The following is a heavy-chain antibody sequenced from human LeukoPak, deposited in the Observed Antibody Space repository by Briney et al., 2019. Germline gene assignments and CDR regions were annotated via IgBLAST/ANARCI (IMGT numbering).Heavy chain of an antibody. J-gene: IGHJ5*02. CDR2: ISGRSNYI. CDR3: ARGSTLGSCTSSSCHNWFDP. CDR1: GFTFSTFS. Sequence: RGGSLRLCCAASGFTFSTFSMNWVRHAPGKGLEWVSSISGRSNYIFYADSVKGRFTISRDNAENSLYQLLNSLRVEDTAVYYCARGSTLGSCTSSSCHNWFDPWGQGTLVTVSS. V-gene: IGHV3-21*01. D-gene: IGHD2-2*01.